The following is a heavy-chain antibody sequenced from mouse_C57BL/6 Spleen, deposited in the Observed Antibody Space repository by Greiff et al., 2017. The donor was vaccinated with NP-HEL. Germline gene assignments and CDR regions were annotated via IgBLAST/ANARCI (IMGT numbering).Heavy chain of an antibody. V-gene: IGHV1-80*01. CDR3: ARAGNYVAMDY. Sequence: LQESGASVKISCKASGYAFSSYWMNWVKQRPGKGLEWIGQIYPGDGDTNYNGKFKGKATLTADKSSSTAYMQLSSLTSEDSAVYFCARAGNYVAMDYWGQGTSVTVSS. CDR1: GYAFSSYW. CDR2: IYPGDGDT. D-gene: IGHD2-1*01. J-gene: IGHJ4*01.